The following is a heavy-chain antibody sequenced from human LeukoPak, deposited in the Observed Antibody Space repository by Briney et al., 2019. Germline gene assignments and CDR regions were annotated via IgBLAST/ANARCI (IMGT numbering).Heavy chain of an antibody. CDR1: GYTFSTYA. V-gene: IGHV1-3*01. D-gene: IGHD2-2*01. CDR3: ARSYIVVVPAVYFDY. J-gene: IGHJ4*02. Sequence: ASVKVSCKTSGYTFSTYAIQWVRQAPGQRLEWMGWINGGDGNTKFSQKFQGRVIITRDTSASSSYMELSSLRSEDTAVYYCARSYIVVVPAVYFDYWGRGTLVTVSS. CDR2: INGGDGNT.